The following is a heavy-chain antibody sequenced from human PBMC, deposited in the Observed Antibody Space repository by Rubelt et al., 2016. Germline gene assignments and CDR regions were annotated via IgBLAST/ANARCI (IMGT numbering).Heavy chain of an antibody. D-gene: IGHD3-3*01. CDR2: IHYSGST. CDR3: ARGNYDFYGMDV. V-gene: IGHV4-39*07. J-gene: IGHJ6*02. Sequence: QLQVEESGPGLVKPSETLSLTCSVSGGSIGSATSYWGWIRQPPGKGLEWIGSIHYSGSTYDNPSLKSRVTISVDTSKNQFSLKVNSVTAADTAVYYCARGNYDFYGMDVWGQGTTVTVSS. CDR1: GGSIGSATSY.